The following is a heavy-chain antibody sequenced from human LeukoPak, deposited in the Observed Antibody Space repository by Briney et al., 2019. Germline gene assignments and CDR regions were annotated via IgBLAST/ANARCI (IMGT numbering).Heavy chain of an antibody. CDR2: ISGSGGST. CDR1: GFTFSSYD. Sequence: AGGTLRLSCAASGFTFSSYDMSWVRQAPGKGLEWVSAISGSGGSTYYADSVKGRFTISRDNSKNTLYLQMNSLRAEDTAVYYCAKEPPREWELYFDYWGQGTLVTVSS. V-gene: IGHV3-23*01. J-gene: IGHJ4*02. D-gene: IGHD1-26*01. CDR3: AKEPPREWELYFDY.